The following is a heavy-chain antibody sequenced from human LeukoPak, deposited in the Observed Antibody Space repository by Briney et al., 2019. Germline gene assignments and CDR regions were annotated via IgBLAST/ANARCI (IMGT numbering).Heavy chain of an antibody. Sequence: HSGGSLRLSCAASGFTFSSYAMSWVRQAPGKGLEWVSAISGSGGSTYYADSVKGRFTISRDNSKNTLYLQMNSLRAEDTAVYYCAKDLQNWNDGERGFDYWGQGTLVTVSS. V-gene: IGHV3-23*01. CDR2: ISGSGGST. CDR3: AKDLQNWNDGERGFDY. D-gene: IGHD1-1*01. J-gene: IGHJ4*02. CDR1: GFTFSSYA.